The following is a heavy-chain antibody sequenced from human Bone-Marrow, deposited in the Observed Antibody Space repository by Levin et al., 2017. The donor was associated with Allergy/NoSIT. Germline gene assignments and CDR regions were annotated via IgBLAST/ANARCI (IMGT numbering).Heavy chain of an antibody. D-gene: IGHD3-22*01. CDR1: GFTFMTYG. CDR3: ARDTVRGLYYETQDVMGDGFDI. CDR2: ISFDGSNK. V-gene: IGHV3-30*03. Sequence: GGSLRLSCAASGFTFMTYGIHWVRQAPGKGPEWVAVISFDGSNKHYVDSVKGRFTISRDNSENTVFLQMNSLRPEDTAVYFCARDTVRGLYYETQDVMGDGFDICGQGTMVTVSS. J-gene: IGHJ3*02.